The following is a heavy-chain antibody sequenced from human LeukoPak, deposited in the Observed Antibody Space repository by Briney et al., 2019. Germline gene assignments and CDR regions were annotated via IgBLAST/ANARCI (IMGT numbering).Heavy chain of an antibody. D-gene: IGHD6-13*01. CDR2: ISSSSSYI. CDR1: GFTFSSYS. Sequence: PGGSLRLSRAASGFTFSSYSMNWVRQAPGKGLELVSSISSSSSYIYYADSVRGRFTISRDNAKNSLYLQMNSLRAEDTAVYYCARGYSSSWYLDWGQGTLVTVSS. CDR3: ARGYSSSWYLD. V-gene: IGHV3-21*01. J-gene: IGHJ4*02.